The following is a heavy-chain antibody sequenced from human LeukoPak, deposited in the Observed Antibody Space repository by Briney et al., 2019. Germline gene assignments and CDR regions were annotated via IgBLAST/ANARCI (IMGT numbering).Heavy chain of an antibody. J-gene: IGHJ5*02. CDR2: IYHSGST. CDR1: GGSISSSNW. V-gene: IGHV4-4*02. D-gene: IGHD6-13*01. Sequence: SGTLSLTCAVSGGSISSSNWWSWVRQPPGKGLQWIGEIYHSGSTSYNPSLKSRVTISADTSKNQFSLKLSSVTAADTAVYYCARIAAAGSGSNWFDPWGQGTLVTVSS. CDR3: ARIAAAGSGSNWFDP.